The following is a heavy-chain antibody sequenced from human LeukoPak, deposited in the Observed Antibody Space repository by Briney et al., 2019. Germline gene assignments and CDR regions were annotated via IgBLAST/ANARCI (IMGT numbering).Heavy chain of an antibody. CDR3: ARTAAVGSSWSFGSDWFDP. CDR2: ISSSSSYI. J-gene: IGHJ5*02. CDR1: GFTFTSYS. D-gene: IGHD6-13*01. V-gene: IGHV3-21*01. Sequence: SGGSLRLSCAASGFTFTSYSMNWVRQAPGKGLEWVSSISSSSSYIYYTASVKGRFTISRHNTTNSLYLPMNSLRAEDTAVYSCARTAAVGSSWSFGSDWFDPWGQGTLVTVSS.